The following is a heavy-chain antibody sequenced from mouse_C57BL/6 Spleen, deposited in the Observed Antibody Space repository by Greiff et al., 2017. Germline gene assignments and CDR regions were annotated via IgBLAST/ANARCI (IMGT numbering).Heavy chain of an antibody. J-gene: IGHJ3*01. V-gene: IGHV1-82*01. CDR3: ARLDGNLY. Sequence: VQLQESGPELVKPGASVKISCKASGYAFSSSWMNWVKQRPGKGLEGIGRIYPGDGDTNYNGKFKGKATLTADKSSSTAYMQLSSLTSEDSAVYFCARLDGNLYWGQGTLVTVSA. CDR1: GYAFSSSW. D-gene: IGHD2-1*01. CDR2: IYPGDGDT.